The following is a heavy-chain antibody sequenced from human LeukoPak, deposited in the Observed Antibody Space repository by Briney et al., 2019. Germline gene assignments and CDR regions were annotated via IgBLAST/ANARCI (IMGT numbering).Heavy chain of an antibody. CDR1: GGTFISYA. D-gene: IGHD1-26*01. CDR2: IIPIFGTA. V-gene: IGHV1-69*01. J-gene: IGHJ5*02. Sequence: ASVKVSCKASGGTFISYAISWVRQAPGQGLEWMGGIIPIFGTANYAQKFQGRVTITADESTSTVYMELSSLRSEDTAVYYCARDYSGSYANWFGPWGQGTLVTVSS. CDR3: ARDYSGSYANWFGP.